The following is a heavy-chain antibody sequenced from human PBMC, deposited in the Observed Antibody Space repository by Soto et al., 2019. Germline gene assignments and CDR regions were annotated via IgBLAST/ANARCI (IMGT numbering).Heavy chain of an antibody. CDR3: ARDQAAGYWYFDL. J-gene: IGHJ2*01. CDR2: IWYAGSNK. CDR1: GFTFSSYG. D-gene: IGHD6-13*01. V-gene: IGHV3-33*01. Sequence: GVSLRLSCAASGFTFSSYGMHWVRQAPGKGLEWVAVIWYAGSNKYYADSVKGRFTISRDNCKNTLYLQMNSLRATDTAVYYCARDQAAGYWYFDLWGRGTMVTV.